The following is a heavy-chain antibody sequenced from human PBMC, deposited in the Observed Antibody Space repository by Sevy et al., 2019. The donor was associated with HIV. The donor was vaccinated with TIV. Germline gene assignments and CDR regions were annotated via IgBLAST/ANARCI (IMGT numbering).Heavy chain of an antibody. J-gene: IGHJ4*02. CDR3: ASFLSDGIDY. CDR2: IYYSGST. CDR1: GGSISSYY. D-gene: IGHD2-21*01. V-gene: IGHV4-59*01. Sequence: SETLSLTCTVSGGSISSYYWSWIRQPPGKGLEWIGYIYYSGSTNYNPSLKSRVTISVDTSKNQFSLKLSSVTAADTAVYYCASFLSDGIDYWGQGTLVTVSS.